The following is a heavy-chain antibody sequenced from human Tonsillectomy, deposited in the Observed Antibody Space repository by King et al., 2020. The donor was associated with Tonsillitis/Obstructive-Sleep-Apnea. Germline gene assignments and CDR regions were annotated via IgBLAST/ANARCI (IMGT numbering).Heavy chain of an antibody. Sequence: LVQSGAEVKKPGESLRISCKGSGYSFTSYWISWVRQMPGKGLEWMGRIDPSDSYTNYSPSFQGHVTISADKSISTAYLQWSSLKASDTAMYYCARLGGYDYYYYYMDVWGKGTTVTVSS. CDR2: IDPSDSYT. CDR3: ARLGGYDYYYYYMDV. D-gene: IGHD5-12*01. V-gene: IGHV5-10-1*01. CDR1: GYSFTSYW. J-gene: IGHJ6*03.